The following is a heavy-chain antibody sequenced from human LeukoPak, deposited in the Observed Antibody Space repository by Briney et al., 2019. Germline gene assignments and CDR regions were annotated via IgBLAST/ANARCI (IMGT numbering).Heavy chain of an antibody. CDR2: IKQDGNEK. J-gene: IGHJ4*02. V-gene: IGHV3-7*03. CDR3: VREDRSCYYY. CDR1: DFTFSSYW. Sequence: GGSLRLSCAASDFTFSSYWMTWVRQAPGKGLERVANIKQDGNEKYYVDSVKGRFTISRDNDKNSLYLQMNSLRAEDTAVYYCVREDRSCYYYWGQGTLVTVSS. D-gene: IGHD2-15*01.